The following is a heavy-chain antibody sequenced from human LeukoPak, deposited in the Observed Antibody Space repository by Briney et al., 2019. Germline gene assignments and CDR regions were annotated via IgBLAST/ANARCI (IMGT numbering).Heavy chain of an antibody. J-gene: IGHJ4*02. V-gene: IGHV4-59*01. CDR2: IYYSGST. Sequence: SETLSLTCTVSGGSISSYYWSWIRQPPGKGLEWIGYIYYSGSTNYNPSLKSRVTISVDTSKNQFSLNLSSVTAADTAVHYCARHTAMVNYFDFWGQGTLVTVSS. D-gene: IGHD5-18*01. CDR3: ARHTAMVNYFDF. CDR1: GGSISSYY.